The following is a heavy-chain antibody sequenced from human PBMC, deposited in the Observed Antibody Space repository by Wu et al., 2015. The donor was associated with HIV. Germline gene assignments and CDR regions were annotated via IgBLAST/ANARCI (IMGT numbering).Heavy chain of an antibody. CDR1: GYTFTSYG. CDR3: ARVTRGVXF. J-gene: IGHJ4*01. V-gene: IGHV1-69*13. Sequence: QVQLVQSGAEVKKPGASVKVSCKASGYTFTSYGISWVRQAPGQGLEWMGGINPIFGSLDYAQKFQGTVTISADESTSTFYMELTNLTSEDTAMYYCARVTRGVXFWGQGTLVTVSS. CDR2: INPIFGSL. D-gene: IGHD3-10*01.